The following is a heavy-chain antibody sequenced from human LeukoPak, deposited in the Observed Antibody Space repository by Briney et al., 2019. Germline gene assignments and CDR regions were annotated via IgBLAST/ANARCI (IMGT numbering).Heavy chain of an antibody. V-gene: IGHV4-59*12. CDR3: ARGATTVTPDFDY. CDR2: IYYSGST. J-gene: IGHJ4*02. CDR1: GGSISSYY. Sequence: SETLSLTCTVSGGSISSYYWSWIRQPPGKGLEWIGYIYYSGSTNYNPSLKSRVTISVDKSKNQFSLKLSSVTAADTAVYSCARGATTVTPDFDYWGQGTLVTVSS. D-gene: IGHD4-17*01.